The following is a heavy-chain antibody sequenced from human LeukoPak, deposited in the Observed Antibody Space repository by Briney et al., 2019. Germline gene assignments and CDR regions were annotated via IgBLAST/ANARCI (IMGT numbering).Heavy chain of an antibody. CDR1: GGSICIYY. Sequence: PSETLSLTCTVSGGSICIYYWSWIRQPPGKGLEWIGYIYYSGSTNYNPSLKSRVTISVDTSKNQFSLKLSSVTAADTAVYYCARNSGTTVETWYYFDYWGQGTLVTVSS. CDR3: ARNSGTTVETWYYFDY. D-gene: IGHD3-10*01. V-gene: IGHV4-59*01. J-gene: IGHJ4*02. CDR2: IYYSGST.